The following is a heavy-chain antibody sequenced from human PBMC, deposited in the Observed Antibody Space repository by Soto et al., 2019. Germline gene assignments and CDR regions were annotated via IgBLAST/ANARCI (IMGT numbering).Heavy chain of an antibody. Sequence: QVQVVQSGAEVKKPGASVKVSCKTSGYTFSNFGINWVRQAPGQGLEWMGWINVYNGNTNYAQTLKGRVIMTTDTSTRPAYMELKSLRSDDTAMYCCARGPDPTYSDYWGQGTLVTVSS. CDR1: GYTFSNFG. J-gene: IGHJ4*02. CDR3: ARGPDPTYSDY. CDR2: INVYNGNT. V-gene: IGHV1-18*01.